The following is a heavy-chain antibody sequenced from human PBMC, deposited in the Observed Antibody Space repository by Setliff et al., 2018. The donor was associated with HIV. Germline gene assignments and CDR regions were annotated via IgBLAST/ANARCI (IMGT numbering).Heavy chain of an antibody. CDR1: GGSFSGYY. Sequence: SETLSLTCAVYGGSFSGYYWSWIRQPPGKGLEWIGEINHSGSTNCNPSLKSRVTRSVDTSKNQFSLKLSSVTAAETAVYYCARGGSDPYYAGSSGPYPPGYWGQGTLVTSPQ. J-gene: IGHJ4*02. CDR3: ARGGSDPYYAGSSGPYPPGY. V-gene: IGHV4-34*01. D-gene: IGHD3-22*01. CDR2: INHSGST.